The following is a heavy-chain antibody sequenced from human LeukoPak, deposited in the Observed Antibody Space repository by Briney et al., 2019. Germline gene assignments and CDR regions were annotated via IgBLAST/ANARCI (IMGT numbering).Heavy chain of an antibody. V-gene: IGHV3-49*03. CDR1: GFTFGDYA. CDR2: IRSKAYGGTT. CDR3: TTALVVAATYHSDAFDI. D-gene: IGHD2-15*01. J-gene: IGHJ3*02. Sequence: GGSLRLSCTASGFTFGDYAMSWFRQAPGKGLEWVGFIRSKAYGGTTEYAASVKGRFTISRDDSKSIAYLQMNSLKTEDTAVYYCTTALVVAATYHSDAFDIWGQGTMVTVSS.